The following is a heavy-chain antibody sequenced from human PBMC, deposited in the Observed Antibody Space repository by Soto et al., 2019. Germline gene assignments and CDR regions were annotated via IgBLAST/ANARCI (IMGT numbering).Heavy chain of an antibody. CDR2: IYPGDSET. Sequence: LGESLKISCKGSGYNFTTFWIGWVRQVPGKGLEWMGIIYPGDSETKHSPDFEGQVTISADRSTNTAYLQWRSLRASDTAMYYCARLGFPGAIYFDSWGLGTLVTVSS. CDR1: GYNFTTFW. J-gene: IGHJ4*02. V-gene: IGHV5-51*01. CDR3: ARLGFPGAIYFDS.